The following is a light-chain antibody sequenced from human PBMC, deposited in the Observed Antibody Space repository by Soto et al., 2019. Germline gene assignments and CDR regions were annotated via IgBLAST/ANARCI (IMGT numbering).Light chain of an antibody. CDR3: CSYAGSGTFV. CDR1: SSDVGSYDL. CDR2: EDT. V-gene: IGLV2-23*01. J-gene: IGLJ7*01. Sequence: QSVLTQPASVSGSPGQSITISCTGTSSDVGSYDLVSWYQQPPGKAPKLMIYEDTKRPSGISTRFSGSKSGNAASLTISGLQAEDEAAYYCCSYAGSGTFVFGTGPQLTVL.